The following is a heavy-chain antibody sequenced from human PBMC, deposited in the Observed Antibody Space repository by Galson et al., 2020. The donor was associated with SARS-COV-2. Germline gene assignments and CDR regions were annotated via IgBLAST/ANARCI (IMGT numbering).Heavy chain of an antibody. CDR2: INHSGST. Sequence: SETLSLTCAVYGGSLSGYYWSWIRQPPGKGLEWNAEINHSGSTNYNPSLKSRVTISVDTSNNQFSLKLSSVTAADTAVYYCARGSHYFDYWGQGTLVTVSS. CDR3: ARGSHYFDY. V-gene: IGHV4-34*01. J-gene: IGHJ4*02. CDR1: GGSLSGYY. D-gene: IGHD2-21*02.